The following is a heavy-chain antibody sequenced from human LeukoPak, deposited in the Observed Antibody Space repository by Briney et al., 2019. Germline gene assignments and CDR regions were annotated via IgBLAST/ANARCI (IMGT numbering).Heavy chain of an antibody. CDR3: ARQTPEYYYDRSGSPDY. V-gene: IGHV4-39*01. Sequence: SETLSLTCTVSGGSISSTSYYWAWIRQPPGKGLEWIGSIYSSGSTYYNPSLRSRVTISVDTSKTQFSLKVTSVTAADTAFYYCARQTPEYYYDRSGSPDYWGQGTLVTVSS. D-gene: IGHD3-22*01. J-gene: IGHJ4*02. CDR2: IYSSGST. CDR1: GGSISSTSYY.